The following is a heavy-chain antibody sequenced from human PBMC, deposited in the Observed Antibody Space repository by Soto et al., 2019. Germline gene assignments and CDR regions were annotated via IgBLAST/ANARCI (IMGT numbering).Heavy chain of an antibody. D-gene: IGHD6-13*01. V-gene: IGHV6-1*01. CDR1: GDSVSSNSAA. CDR2: TYYRSKWYN. CDR3: ARDWYNSTWFRLDY. Sequence: PSQPLSLTCAISGDSVSSNSAAWNWIRQSPSRGLEWLGRTYYRSKWYNDYAVSVKSRITINPDTSKNQFSLQLNSVTPEDTAVYYCARDWYNSTWFRLDYWGQGTLVTVSS. J-gene: IGHJ4*02.